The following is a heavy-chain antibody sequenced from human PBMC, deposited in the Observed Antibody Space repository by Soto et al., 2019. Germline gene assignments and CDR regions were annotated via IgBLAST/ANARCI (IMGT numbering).Heavy chain of an antibody. J-gene: IGHJ5*02. D-gene: IGHD3-3*01. CDR2: IYYSGST. CDR3: ARAKPGFWSGINWFDP. Sequence: SETLSLTCTVCGGSISSYYWSWIRQPPGKGLEWIGYIYYSGSTNYNPSLKSRVTISVDTSKNQFSLKLSSVTAADTAVYYCARAKPGFWSGINWFDPWGQGTLVTVSS. CDR1: GGSISSYY. V-gene: IGHV4-59*01.